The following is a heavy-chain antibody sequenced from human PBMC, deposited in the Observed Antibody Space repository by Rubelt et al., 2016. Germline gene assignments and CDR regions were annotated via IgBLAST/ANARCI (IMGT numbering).Heavy chain of an antibody. D-gene: IGHD2-2*01. V-gene: IGHV3-73*01. CDR2: IGDKGDNYAT. J-gene: IGHJ4*02. CDR3: TVVFPQHASFDY. CDR1: GFSFSGST. Sequence: EVQLVEAGGGFVQPGGSLKLSCAASGFSFSGSTMHWVRQASGKGLEWVGRIGDKGDNYATAYGASVKGRFSTSRDDSKNTAYLEVNSLKAEYTAVYDCTVVFPQHASFDYWGQGTLVTVSS.